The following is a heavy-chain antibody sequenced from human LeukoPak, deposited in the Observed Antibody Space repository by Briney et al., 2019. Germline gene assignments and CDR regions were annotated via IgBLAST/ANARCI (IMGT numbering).Heavy chain of an antibody. CDR3: ARHPDCSSTSCYVDY. D-gene: IGHD2-2*01. V-gene: IGHV4-34*01. CDR2: INHRGST. CDR1: GGSFSGYY. Sequence: SETLSLTCAVYGGSFSGYYWSWIRQPPGKGLEWIGEINHRGSTNYNPSLKSRVTISVDTSKNQFSLKLSSVTAADTAVYYCARHPDCSSTSCYVDYWGQGTLVTVSS. J-gene: IGHJ4*02.